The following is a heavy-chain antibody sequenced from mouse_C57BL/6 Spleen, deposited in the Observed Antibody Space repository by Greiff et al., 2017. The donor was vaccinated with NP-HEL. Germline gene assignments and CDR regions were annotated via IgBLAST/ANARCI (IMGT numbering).Heavy chain of an antibody. Sequence: EVQLQQSGPELVKPGASVKISCKASGYTFTDYYMNWVKQSHGKSLEWIGDINPNNGGTSYNQKFKGKATVTVDKSSSTAYMKLRSLTSEDSAVYYCARFHYGNYLDYWGQGTTLTVSS. V-gene: IGHV1-26*01. D-gene: IGHD2-1*01. J-gene: IGHJ2*01. CDR2: INPNNGGT. CDR3: ARFHYGNYLDY. CDR1: GYTFTDYY.